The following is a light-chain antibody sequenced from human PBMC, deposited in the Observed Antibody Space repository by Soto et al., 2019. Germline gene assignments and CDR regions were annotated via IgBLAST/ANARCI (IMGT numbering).Light chain of an antibody. CDR1: GCDVGGYNF. CDR3: CSHVGSSTYV. V-gene: IGLV2-23*02. CDR2: EIT. Sequence: QSALTQPASVSGSPGQTITISCTGSGCDVGGYNFVSWHQQHPAKVPSLMIYEITERPAGAYHRFSGSRSGNTASLTSSGLQAEDDADYYCCSHVGSSTYVFGTGTKLTVL. J-gene: IGLJ1*01.